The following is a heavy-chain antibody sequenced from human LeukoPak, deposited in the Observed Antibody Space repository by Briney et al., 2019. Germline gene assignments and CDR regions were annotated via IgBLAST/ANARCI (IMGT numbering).Heavy chain of an antibody. V-gene: IGHV4-4*07. J-gene: IGHJ6*03. CDR1: GGSISSYY. CDR2: IHTSGST. D-gene: IGHD6-6*01. CDR3: ARGTSIAARLIFYYYYMDV. Sequence: SETLSLTCTVSGGSISSYYWSWIRQPAGKGLEWIGRIHTSGSTNYNPSLKSRVTISIDTSKNQFSLKLSSVTAADTAVYYCARGTSIAARLIFYYYYMDVWGKGTTVTVSS.